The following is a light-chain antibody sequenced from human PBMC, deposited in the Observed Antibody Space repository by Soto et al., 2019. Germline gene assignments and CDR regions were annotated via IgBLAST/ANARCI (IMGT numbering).Light chain of an antibody. Sequence: QSALTQAPSASGSPGQSVTISCAGTSNDVCRFNYVSWYQRHPGRAPKLIIYEVNKRPSGVPDRFSGSKSGNTASLTVSGLQAEDEADYFCSSFVHGTSYVFGTGTQLTVL. CDR2: EVN. CDR3: SSFVHGTSYV. J-gene: IGLJ1*01. CDR1: SNDVCRFNY. V-gene: IGLV2-8*01.